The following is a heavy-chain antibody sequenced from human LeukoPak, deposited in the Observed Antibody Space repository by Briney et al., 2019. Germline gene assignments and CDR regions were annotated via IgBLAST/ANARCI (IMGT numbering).Heavy chain of an antibody. CDR3: ARHASGSYFFGY. Sequence: AGGSLRLSCAASGFTFTAYLMSWVRQAPGKGLEWVADIKHDGSEKYYVDSVKGRFTISRDNVKNSLFLQMNSLRAEDTAAYYCARHASGSYFFGYWGQGTLVTVSS. CDR2: IKHDGSEK. J-gene: IGHJ4*02. D-gene: IGHD3-10*01. V-gene: IGHV3-7*03. CDR1: GFTFTAYL.